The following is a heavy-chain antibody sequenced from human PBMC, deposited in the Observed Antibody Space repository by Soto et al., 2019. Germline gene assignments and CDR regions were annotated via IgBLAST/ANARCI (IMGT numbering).Heavy chain of an antibody. Sequence: QVQLVQSGAEVKKPGSSVKVSCKASGGTFSSYTISWVRQAPGQGLEWMGRIIPILGIANYAQKFQGRVTITADKSTSTAYMELSSLRSEDTAVYYCARKGSTGTTGYYYGMDVWGQGTTVTVSS. D-gene: IGHD1-1*01. CDR3: ARKGSTGTTGYYYGMDV. CDR2: IIPILGIA. V-gene: IGHV1-69*02. CDR1: GGTFSSYT. J-gene: IGHJ6*02.